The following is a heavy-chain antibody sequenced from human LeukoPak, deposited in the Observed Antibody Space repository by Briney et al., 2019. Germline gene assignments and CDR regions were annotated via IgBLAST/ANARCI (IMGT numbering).Heavy chain of an antibody. CDR3: ARLNSSSWYGMDV. CDR2: IYYSGST. Sequence: SETLTLTCTVSGGCISSYYWSWIRQPPGKGLEWIGYIYYSGSTNYNPSLKSRVTISVDTSKNQFSLKLSSVTAADTAVYYCARLNSSSWYGMDVWGQGTTVTVSS. J-gene: IGHJ6*02. D-gene: IGHD6-13*01. CDR1: GGCISSYY. V-gene: IGHV4-59*08.